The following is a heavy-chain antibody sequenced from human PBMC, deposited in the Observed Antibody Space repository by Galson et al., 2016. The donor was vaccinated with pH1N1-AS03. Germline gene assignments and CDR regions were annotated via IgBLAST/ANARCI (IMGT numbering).Heavy chain of an antibody. CDR2: INSDGRST. J-gene: IGHJ4*02. CDR1: GFTFSSYW. CDR3: ARWIGGVGATKYYFDY. D-gene: IGHD1-26*01. Sequence: SLRLSCAASGFTFSSYWMHWVRQAPGKGLVWVSRINSDGRSTSYADSVKGRFTISRDNVKNTLYLQMNSLRAEDTAVYYCARWIGGVGATKYYFDYWGQGTLVTVSS. V-gene: IGHV3-74*01.